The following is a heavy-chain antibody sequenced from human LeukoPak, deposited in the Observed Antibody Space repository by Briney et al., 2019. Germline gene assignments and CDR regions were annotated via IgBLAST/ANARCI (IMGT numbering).Heavy chain of an antibody. Sequence: GRSLRLSCAASGFTFSSYGMHWVRQAPGKGLEWVAVIWYDGSNKYYADSVKGRFAISRDNSKNTLNLQMNSLRAEDTAVYYCARGDVGYCSSSSCSPLDHWGQGTLVTVSS. V-gene: IGHV3-33*01. D-gene: IGHD2-2*01. CDR3: ARGDVGYCSSSSCSPLDH. J-gene: IGHJ4*02. CDR2: IWYDGSNK. CDR1: GFTFSSYG.